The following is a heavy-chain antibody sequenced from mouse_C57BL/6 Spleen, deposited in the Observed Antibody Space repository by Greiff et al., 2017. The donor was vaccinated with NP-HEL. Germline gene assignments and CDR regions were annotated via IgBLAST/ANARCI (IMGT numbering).Heavy chain of an antibody. D-gene: IGHD2-1*01. J-gene: IGHJ4*01. CDR2: IWTGGGT. CDR3: ARIYYGNYVNYAMDY. CDR1: GFSLTSYA. Sequence: VMLVESGPGLVAPSQSLSITCTVSGFSLTSYAISWVRQPPGKGLEWLGVIWTGGGTNYNSALKSRLSISKDNSKSQVFLKMNSLQTDDTARYYCARIYYGNYVNYAMDYWGQGTSVTVSS. V-gene: IGHV2-9-1*01.